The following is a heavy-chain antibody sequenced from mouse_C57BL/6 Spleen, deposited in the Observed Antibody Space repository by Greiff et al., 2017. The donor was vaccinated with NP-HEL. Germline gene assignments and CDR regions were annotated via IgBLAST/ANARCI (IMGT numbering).Heavy chain of an antibody. Sequence: QVQLQQPGAELVKPGASVKLSCKASGYTFPSYWMPWVRQRPGQGLEWIGMIHPNSGSTNYNEKFKSKATLTVDKSSSTAYMQLSSLTSEDSAVYYCARDSKDWFAYWGQGTLVTVSA. CDR2: IHPNSGST. V-gene: IGHV1-64*01. CDR3: ARDSKDWFAY. D-gene: IGHD2-5*01. CDR1: GYTFPSYW. J-gene: IGHJ3*01.